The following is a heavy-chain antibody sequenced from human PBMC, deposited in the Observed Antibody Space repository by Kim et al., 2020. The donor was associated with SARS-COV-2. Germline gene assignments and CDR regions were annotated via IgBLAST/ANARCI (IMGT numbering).Heavy chain of an antibody. CDR2: IDTSGGRT. CDR1: GFTFRNNA. J-gene: IGHJ6*02. V-gene: IGHV3-23*01. Sequence: LSLTCAASGFTFRNNAMNWVRQAPGKGLEWVSTIDTSGGRTYYADSVRGRFTVSRDNSKNTLYLQMSSLSAEDTAIFYCARANFMDVWGRGTTVTVSS. D-gene: IGHD1-1*01. CDR3: ARANFMDV.